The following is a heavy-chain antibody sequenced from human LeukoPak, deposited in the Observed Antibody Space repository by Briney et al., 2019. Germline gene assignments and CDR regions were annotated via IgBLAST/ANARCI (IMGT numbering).Heavy chain of an antibody. V-gene: IGHV3-21*01. CDR1: GFTFSDYS. Sequence: GGSLRLSCAASGFTFSDYSMNWVRQAPGKGLEWVSSISGRSSFIYYADSVKGRFTISRDNAKNSLYLQMDSLRAEDTAVYYCAREPTTVTTDASFDYWGQGTLVTVSS. CDR2: ISGRSSFI. J-gene: IGHJ4*02. D-gene: IGHD4-17*01. CDR3: AREPTTVTTDASFDY.